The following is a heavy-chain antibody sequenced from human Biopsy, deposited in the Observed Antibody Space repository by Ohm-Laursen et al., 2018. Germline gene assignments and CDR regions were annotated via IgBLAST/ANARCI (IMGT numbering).Heavy chain of an antibody. D-gene: IGHD2-15*01. Sequence: SVKVSCKPSGYTFAGYYLHWVRQAPGHGLEWMGWINPNSGNANYAQSFQGRLTVTRDTSITTAYMELTSLTSDDTAIYYCARVPAYPSIDGYYGLDLWGQGTTVSVSS. J-gene: IGHJ6*02. CDR1: GYTFAGYY. V-gene: IGHV1-2*02. CDR3: ARVPAYPSIDGYYGLDL. CDR2: INPNSGNA.